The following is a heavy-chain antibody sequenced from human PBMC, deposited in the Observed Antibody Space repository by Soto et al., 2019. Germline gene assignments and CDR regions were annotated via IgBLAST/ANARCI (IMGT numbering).Heavy chain of an antibody. CDR1: GFTFSSYW. CDR3: ARGYSSSLFDP. CDR2: IKQDGSEK. Sequence: EVQLVESGGGLVQPGGSLRLSCAASGFTFSSYWMSWVRQAPGKGLEWVANIKQDGSEKYYVDSVKGRFTISRDNAKTSLYLQMNSLRAEDTAVYYCARGYSSSLFDPWGQGTLVTVSS. V-gene: IGHV3-7*01. J-gene: IGHJ5*02. D-gene: IGHD6-6*01.